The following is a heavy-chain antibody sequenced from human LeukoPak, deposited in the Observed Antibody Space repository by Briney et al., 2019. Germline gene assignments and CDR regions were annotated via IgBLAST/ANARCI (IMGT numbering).Heavy chain of an antibody. J-gene: IGHJ4*02. D-gene: IGHD3-10*01. CDR2: ISSSSSYI. V-gene: IGHV3-21*01. Sequence: GGSLRLSCAASGFTFSSYSMTWVRQAPGKGLEWVSSISSSSSYIYYADSVKGRFTISRDNAKNSLYLQMNSLRAEDTAVYYCAKVIYGSGSYYNDYWGQGTLVTVSS. CDR1: GFTFSSYS. CDR3: AKVIYGSGSYYNDY.